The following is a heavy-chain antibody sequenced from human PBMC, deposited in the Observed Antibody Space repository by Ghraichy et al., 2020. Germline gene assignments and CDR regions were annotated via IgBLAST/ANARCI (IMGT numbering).Heavy chain of an antibody. V-gene: IGHV4-39*07. D-gene: IGHD3-10*01. Sequence: SETLSLTCTVSGVSISSSSYYWGWIRQPPGKGLEWIGSIYYSGSTYYNPSLKSRVTISVDTSKNQFSLKLSSVTAAATAVYYCARGETYYYGSELDYWGQGTLVTISS. J-gene: IGHJ4*02. CDR3: ARGETYYYGSELDY. CDR2: IYYSGST. CDR1: GVSISSSSYY.